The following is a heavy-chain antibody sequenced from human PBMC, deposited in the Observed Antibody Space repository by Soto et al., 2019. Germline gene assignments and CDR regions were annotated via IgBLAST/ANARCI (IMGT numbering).Heavy chain of an antibody. CDR2: INQDGREK. CDR3: EIPRDF. J-gene: IGHJ4*02. CDR1: GFTFSSYW. V-gene: IGHV3-7*01. Sequence: PLGGSLRLSCAASGFTFSSYWMNWVRQAPGKGLEWLASINQDGREKIYVDSVKGRFTISRDNAKNSLYLQMNSLRAEDTAVYYCEIPRDFWGEGTLVTVSS.